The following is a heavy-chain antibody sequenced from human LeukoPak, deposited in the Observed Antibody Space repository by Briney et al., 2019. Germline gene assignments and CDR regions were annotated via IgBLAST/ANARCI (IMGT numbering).Heavy chain of an antibody. D-gene: IGHD4/OR15-4a*01. Sequence: PGGSLRLSCAASGFTFSSYHIYWVRQAPGEGLDWVAVMWSDGRSTYYADSVKGRFTISRDSSENTRYLEMNSLRAEDTAVYYCARSRDYGGGYFDYWGQGTLVTVSS. CDR1: GFTFSSYH. V-gene: IGHV3-33*07. CDR2: MWSDGRST. J-gene: IGHJ4*02. CDR3: ARSRDYGGGYFDY.